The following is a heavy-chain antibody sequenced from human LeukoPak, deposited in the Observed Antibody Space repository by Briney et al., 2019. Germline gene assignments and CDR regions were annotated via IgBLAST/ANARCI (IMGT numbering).Heavy chain of an antibody. CDR2: IIPIFGTA. Sequence: SVKVSCTASGGTFSIYAISWVRQAPGQGLEWMGGIIPIFGTANYAQKFQGRVTITADKSTSTAYMELSSLRSEDTAVYYCARELAAAGVDAFDIWGQGTMVTVSS. CDR1: GGTFSIYA. CDR3: ARELAAAGVDAFDI. J-gene: IGHJ3*02. D-gene: IGHD6-13*01. V-gene: IGHV1-69*06.